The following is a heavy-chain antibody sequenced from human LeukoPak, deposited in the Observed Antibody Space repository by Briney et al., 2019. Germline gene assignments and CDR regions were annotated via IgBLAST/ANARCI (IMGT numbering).Heavy chain of an antibody. CDR2: ISYSGST. J-gene: IGHJ2*01. CDR1: GGSISSYY. V-gene: IGHV4-59*12. Sequence: PSETLSLTCTVSGGSISSYYWSWIRQPPGKGLEWIGYISYSGSTNYNPSLKSRVTMSVDTSKDQFSLRLSSVTAADTAVYYCARGQYHLLYWYFDLWGRGTLVTVSS. D-gene: IGHD2-2*01. CDR3: ARGQYHLLYWYFDL.